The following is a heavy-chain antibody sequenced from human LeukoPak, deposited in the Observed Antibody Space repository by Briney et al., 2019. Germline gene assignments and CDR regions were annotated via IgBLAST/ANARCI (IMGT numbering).Heavy chain of an antibody. J-gene: IGHJ4*02. CDR3: AKGSLIAASGTLFDF. V-gene: IGHV3-9*01. Sequence: GGSLRLSCAASGFTFEDYSMHWVRQSPGKVLEWVSGLGWNGDIIDYADSVKGRFASSRDNAKNLLYLQMDSLKTEDTALYCCAKGSLIAASGTLFDFWGQGTRVTVSS. D-gene: IGHD6-13*01. CDR2: LGWNGDII. CDR1: GFTFEDYS.